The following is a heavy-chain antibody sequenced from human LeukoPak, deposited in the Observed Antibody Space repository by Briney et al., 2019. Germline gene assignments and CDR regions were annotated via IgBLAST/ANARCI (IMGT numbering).Heavy chain of an antibody. CDR3: AIGGTYGSGS. V-gene: IGHV3-74*01. J-gene: IGHJ4*02. CDR1: GFPFANTW. D-gene: IGHD3-10*01. Sequence: GGSLRLSCAASGFPFANTWMHWVRQAPGKGLVWVSLINNDGSTTNYADSVKGRFTISRDNAKNTVYLQMNSLRAEDMAVYYCAIGGTYGSGSWGQGTLVTVSS. CDR2: INNDGSTT.